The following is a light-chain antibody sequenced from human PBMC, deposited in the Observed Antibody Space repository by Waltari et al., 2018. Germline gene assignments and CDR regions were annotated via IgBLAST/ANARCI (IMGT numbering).Light chain of an antibody. CDR2: YAS. J-gene: IGKJ3*01. Sequence: DIHLTQTPSSLSASVGDRVTITCQASDDINAFLNWYQQKPGTAPKLLIYYASSLVTGVPSRFSGDGSGSLFTLTIISLQPEDFATYYCQQYDDVPPDTFGPGTKVNLK. CDR3: QQYDDVPPDT. CDR1: DDINAF. V-gene: IGKV1-33*01.